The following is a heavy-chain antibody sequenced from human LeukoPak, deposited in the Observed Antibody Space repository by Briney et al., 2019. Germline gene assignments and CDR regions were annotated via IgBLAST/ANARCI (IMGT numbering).Heavy chain of an antibody. CDR3: ARGAACCGGDCYADY. D-gene: IGHD2-21*02. V-gene: IGHV1-69*13. CDR1: GGTFSSYA. Sequence: SVKVSCKASGGTFSSYAISWVRQAPGQGLEWMGGIIPIFGTANYAQKFQGRVTITADESTSTAYMELSSLRSEDTAVYYCARGAACCGGDCYADYWGQGTLVTVSS. CDR2: IIPIFGTA. J-gene: IGHJ4*02.